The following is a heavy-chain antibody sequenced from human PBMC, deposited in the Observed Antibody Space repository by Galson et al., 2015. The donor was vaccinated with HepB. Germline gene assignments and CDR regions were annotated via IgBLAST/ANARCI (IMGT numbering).Heavy chain of an antibody. J-gene: IGHJ6*02. Sequence: SLRVSCAASGFTFDDYAMHWVRQAPGKGLEWVSGISWNSGNIGYAHSVKGIVTISIDNAKKPLYLQMNSLRAEDTALYYCVKDGSQVFTDFYYFGMDVWGQGTTVTVSS. V-gene: IGHV3-9*01. CDR2: ISWNSGNI. CDR3: VKDGSQVFTDFYYFGMDV. CDR1: GFTFDDYA.